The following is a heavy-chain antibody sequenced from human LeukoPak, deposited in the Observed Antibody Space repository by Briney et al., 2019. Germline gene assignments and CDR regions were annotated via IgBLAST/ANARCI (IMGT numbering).Heavy chain of an antibody. Sequence: GRSLRLSCAASGFTFSSYAMSWVRQAPGKGLEWVSAISGSGGSTYYADSVKGRSTISRDNSKNTLYLQMNSLRAEDTAVYYCAKGPPRLWLYLVEYWGQGTLVTVSS. J-gene: IGHJ4*02. V-gene: IGHV3-23*01. D-gene: IGHD5-18*01. CDR1: GFTFSSYA. CDR3: AKGPPRLWLYLVEY. CDR2: ISGSGGST.